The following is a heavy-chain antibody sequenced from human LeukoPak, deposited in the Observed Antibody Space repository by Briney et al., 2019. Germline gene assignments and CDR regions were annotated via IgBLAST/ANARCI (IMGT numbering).Heavy chain of an antibody. Sequence: SETLSLTCTVSGYSISSGYYWGWIRQPPGKGLEWIGSIYHSGSTYYNPSLKSRVTISVDTSKNQFSLKLSSVTAADTAVYYCARGIAAAGPLNWFDPWGQGTLVTVSS. CDR1: GYSISSGYY. CDR2: IYHSGST. D-gene: IGHD6-13*01. J-gene: IGHJ5*02. V-gene: IGHV4-38-2*02. CDR3: ARGIAAAGPLNWFDP.